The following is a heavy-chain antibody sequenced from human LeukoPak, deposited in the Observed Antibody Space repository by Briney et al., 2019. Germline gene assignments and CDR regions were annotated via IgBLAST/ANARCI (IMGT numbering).Heavy chain of an antibody. D-gene: IGHD5-18*01. CDR3: ARVDTVMAYYFDL. V-gene: IGHV3-53*04. J-gene: IGHJ4*02. CDR1: GFTVSTNC. Sequence: GGSLCLSCAVSGFTVSTNCMTWVRQAPGKGLEWVSTIYSGGTTYYADSVMGRFTISRHNSRNTLYLQMNSLRAEDTAVYYCARVDTVMAYYFDLWGQATMPTDSS. CDR2: IYSGGTT.